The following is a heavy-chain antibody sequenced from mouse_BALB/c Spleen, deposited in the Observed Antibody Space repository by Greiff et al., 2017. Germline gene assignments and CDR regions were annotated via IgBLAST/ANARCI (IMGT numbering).Heavy chain of an antibody. CDR2: ISSGGSYT. Sequence: EVQLQESGGDLVKPGGSLKLSCAASGFTFSSYGMSWVRQTPDKRLEWVATISSGGSYTYYPDSVKGRFTISRDNAKNTLYLQMSSLKSEDTAMYYCARQGDYGSSYWFAYWGQGTLVTVSA. D-gene: IGHD1-1*01. V-gene: IGHV5-6*01. CDR1: GFTFSSYG. J-gene: IGHJ3*01. CDR3: ARQGDYGSSYWFAY.